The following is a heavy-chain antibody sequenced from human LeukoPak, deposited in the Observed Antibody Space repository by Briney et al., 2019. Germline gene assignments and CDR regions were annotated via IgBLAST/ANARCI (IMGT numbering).Heavy chain of an antibody. CDR2: ISGSGGST. J-gene: IGHJ4*02. Sequence: GGSLRLSCAASGFTFSSYAMSLVRQAPGKGLEWVSAISGSGGSTYYADSVKGRFTISRDNSKNTLYLQMNSLRAEDTAVYYCAKDFLYCSSTSCYAFDYWSQGTLVTVSS. CDR1: GFTFSSYA. CDR3: AKDFLYCSSTSCYAFDY. D-gene: IGHD2-2*01. V-gene: IGHV3-23*01.